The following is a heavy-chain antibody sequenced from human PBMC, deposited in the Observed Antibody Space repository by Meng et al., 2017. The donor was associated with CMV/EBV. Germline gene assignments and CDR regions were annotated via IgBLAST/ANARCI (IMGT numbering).Heavy chain of an antibody. V-gene: IGHV4-30-4*08. J-gene: IGHJ4*02. CDR1: GGSIRSGDYH. Sequence: QVQVPESGPGCVKPSHTRALTGTVSGGSIRSGDYHWNWIRQPPGKGLEWIGYIYYSGSTYYNPSLKSRVTISVDTSKNQFSLKLSSVTAADTAVYYCAREGDNPFDYWGQGTLVTVSS. D-gene: IGHD2-21*02. CDR2: IYYSGST. CDR3: AREGDNPFDY.